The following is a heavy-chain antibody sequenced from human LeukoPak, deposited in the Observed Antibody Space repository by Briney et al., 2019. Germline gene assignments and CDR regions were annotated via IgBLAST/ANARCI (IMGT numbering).Heavy chain of an antibody. CDR2: ISGSGGST. CDR1: GFTFSSYA. V-gene: IGHV3-23*01. CDR3: AKDRQQWLGPEDY. Sequence: GGSLRLSCAASGFTFSSYAMSWVRQAPGKGLEWVSAISGSGGSTYHADSVKGRFTISRDNSKNTLYLQMNSLRAEDTAVYYCAKDRQQWLGPEDYWGQGTLVTVSS. J-gene: IGHJ4*02. D-gene: IGHD6-19*01.